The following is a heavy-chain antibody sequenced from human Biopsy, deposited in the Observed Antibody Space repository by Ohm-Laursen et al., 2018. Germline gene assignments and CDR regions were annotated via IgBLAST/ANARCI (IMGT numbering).Heavy chain of an antibody. J-gene: IGHJ4*02. V-gene: IGHV4-59*11. CDR1: GGSLTGHS. CDR3: ARGSNDFGGLYFPR. CDR2: ISYTGDT. Sequence: TLSLTRALSGGSLTGHSWSWIRQPPGKGLGWIGDISYTGDTSYNASLKSRVTISVDTSRNHFSLRLSSLTAADTAVYYCARGSNDFGGLYFPRWGQGTLLTVSS. D-gene: IGHD4-23*01.